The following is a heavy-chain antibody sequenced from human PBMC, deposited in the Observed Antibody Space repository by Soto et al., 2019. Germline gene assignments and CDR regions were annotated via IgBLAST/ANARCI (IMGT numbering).Heavy chain of an antibody. Sequence: PGGSLRLSCTASGFTFGDYAMSWFRQAPGKGLEWVGFIRSKAYGGTTEYAASVKGRFTISRDDSKSIAYLQMNSLKTEDTAVYYSTRMIVVVPAAILYDYWGQGTLVTVSS. J-gene: IGHJ4*02. V-gene: IGHV3-49*03. CDR1: GFTFGDYA. CDR2: IRSKAYGGTT. D-gene: IGHD2-2*01. CDR3: TRMIVVVPAAILYDY.